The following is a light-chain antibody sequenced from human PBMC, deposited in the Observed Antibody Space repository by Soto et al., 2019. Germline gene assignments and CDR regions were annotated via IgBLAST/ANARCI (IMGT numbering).Light chain of an antibody. CDR2: DVS. CDR1: SSDVGGYNY. Sequence: QSVLTQPASVSGSPGQSITISCTGTSSDVGGYNYVSWYQQHPGKAPKLMLCDVSNRPSGVSNRFSGSKSGNTASLTISGLQAEDEADYYCSSYTSSNISVFGTGTKVTVL. V-gene: IGLV2-14*01. J-gene: IGLJ1*01. CDR3: SSYTSSNISV.